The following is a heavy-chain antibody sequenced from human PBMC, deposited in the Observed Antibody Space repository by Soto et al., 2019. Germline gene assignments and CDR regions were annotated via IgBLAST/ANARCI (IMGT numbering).Heavy chain of an antibody. J-gene: IGHJ4*02. CDR2: IWYDGINK. CDR1: GFTFSSYG. V-gene: IGHV3-33*01. Sequence: QVQLVESGGGVVQPGRSLRLSCAASGFTFSSYGIHWVRQAPGKGLEWVADIWYDGINKYYADSVKGRFTISRDNSKNTLYLQMNSLRAEDTAVYYCARFVFHNEHCSGGSCSPSPFDYWGQGTLVTVSS. D-gene: IGHD2-15*01. CDR3: ARFVFHNEHCSGGSCSPSPFDY.